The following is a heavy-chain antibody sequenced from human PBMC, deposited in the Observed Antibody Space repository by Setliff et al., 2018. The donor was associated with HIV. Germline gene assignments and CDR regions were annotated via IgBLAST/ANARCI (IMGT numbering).Heavy chain of an antibody. D-gene: IGHD3-3*01. J-gene: IGHJ6*02. Sequence: SETLSLTCAVYGGSFSGYYWSWIRQPPGKGLEWIGEVTHSGRTNYNPSLESRVTTSVDTSKNQFSLKLSSVIAADTAVYYCARIFGDQGYYYGMDVWGQGTTVTVSS. CDR2: VTHSGRT. CDR1: GGSFSGYY. V-gene: IGHV4-34*01. CDR3: ARIFGDQGYYYGMDV.